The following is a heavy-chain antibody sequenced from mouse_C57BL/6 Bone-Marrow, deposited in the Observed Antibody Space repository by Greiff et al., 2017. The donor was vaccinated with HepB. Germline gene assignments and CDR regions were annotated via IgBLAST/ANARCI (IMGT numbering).Heavy chain of an antibody. CDR2: INSDGGST. J-gene: IGHJ1*03. D-gene: IGHD2-2*01. CDR1: EYEFPSHD. CDR3: ARLGGLYYGYDGWYFDV. Sequence: EVKLMESGGGLVQPGESLKLSCESNEYEFPSHDMSWVRKTPEKRLELVAAINSDGGSTYYPDTMERRFIISRDNTKKTLYLQMSSLRSEDTALYYCARLGGLYYGYDGWYFDVWGTGTTVTVSS. V-gene: IGHV5-2*01.